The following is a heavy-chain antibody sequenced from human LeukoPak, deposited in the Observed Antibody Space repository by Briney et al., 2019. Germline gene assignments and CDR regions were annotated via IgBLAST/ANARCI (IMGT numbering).Heavy chain of an antibody. V-gene: IGHV4-61*02. CDR2: IYTSGST. CDR3: ARDWHTGEDAFNF. J-gene: IGHJ3*01. CDR1: GGSISSGSYY. Sequence: ASETLSLTCTVSGGSISSGSYYWSWIRQPAGKGLEWIGRIYTSGSTNYNPSLKSRVTISVDTSKNQFSLKLSSVTAADTAVYYCARDWHTGEDAFNFWGQGTVVTVS. D-gene: IGHD3-16*01.